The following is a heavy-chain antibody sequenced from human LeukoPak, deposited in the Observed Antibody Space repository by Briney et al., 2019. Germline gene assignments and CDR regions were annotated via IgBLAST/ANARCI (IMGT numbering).Heavy chain of an antibody. CDR3: VKDRSVVRGEYFDL. CDR1: GFTFKNAW. V-gene: IGHV3-23*01. D-gene: IGHD3-10*01. CDR2: IHGTDGTT. Sequence: GGSLRLSCAASGFTFKNAWMTWVRQAPGKGLEWVSTIHGTDGTTYYADSVKGRFTISRDNSKNTLSLQMNNLRTEDTAKYYCVKDRSVVRGEYFDLWGQGTLVTVSS. J-gene: IGHJ4*02.